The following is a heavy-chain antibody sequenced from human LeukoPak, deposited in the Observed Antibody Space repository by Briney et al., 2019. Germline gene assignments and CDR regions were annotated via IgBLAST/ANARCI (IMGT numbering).Heavy chain of an antibody. J-gene: IGHJ6*03. CDR1: GYTFTGYY. CDR3: ARVVVVVPAATGYYYYYYMDV. V-gene: IGHV1-2*02. Sequence: GASVKVSCKASGYTFTGYYMHWVRQAPGQGLEWMGWINPNSGGTNYAQKFQGRVTMTTDTSTSTAYMELRSLRSDDTAVYYCARVVVVVPAATGYYYYYYMDVWGKGTTVTVSS. D-gene: IGHD2-2*01. CDR2: INPNSGGT.